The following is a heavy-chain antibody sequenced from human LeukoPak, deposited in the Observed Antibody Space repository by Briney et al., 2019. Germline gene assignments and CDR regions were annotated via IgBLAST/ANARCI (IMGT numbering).Heavy chain of an antibody. CDR2: IWYDGSNK. J-gene: IGHJ4*02. D-gene: IGHD6-19*01. V-gene: IGHV3-33*01. CDR3: ARAPFRHSSGWYTFGY. Sequence: GGSLRLSCAASGFTFSSYGMHWVRQAPGKGLEWVAVIWYDGSNKYYADSVKGRFTISRDTSKNTLYLQMNSLRAEDTAVYYCARAPFRHSSGWYTFGYWGQGSLVTVSS. CDR1: GFTFSSYG.